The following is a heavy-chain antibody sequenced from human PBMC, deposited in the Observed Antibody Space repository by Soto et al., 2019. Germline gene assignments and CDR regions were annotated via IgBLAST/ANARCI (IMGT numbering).Heavy chain of an antibody. Sequence: QVQLVQSGAEVKKPGSSVKVSCKASGGTFSSYAISWVRQAPGQGLEWMGGIIPIFGTANYAQKFQGRVTIXAXISTSTAYMERSSLRSEETAVYYCASGLRELQPFDYWGQGTLVTVSS. CDR3: ASGLRELQPFDY. V-gene: IGHV1-69*14. CDR1: GGTFSSYA. J-gene: IGHJ4*02. D-gene: IGHD1-26*01. CDR2: IIPIFGTA.